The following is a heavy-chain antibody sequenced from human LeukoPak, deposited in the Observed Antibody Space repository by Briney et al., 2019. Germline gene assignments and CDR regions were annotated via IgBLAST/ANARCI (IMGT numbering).Heavy chain of an antibody. D-gene: IGHD4-17*01. CDR3: ARAPFDYGDYYNYFDY. CDR1: GGTFSSYA. CDR2: IIPLFGTA. Sequence: SVKVSCKASGGTFSSYAISWVRQAPGQGLEWMGGIIPLFGTANYAQKFQGRVTITADESTSTAYMELSSLRSEDTAVYYCARAPFDYGDYYNYFDYWGQGTLVTVSS. V-gene: IGHV1-69*01. J-gene: IGHJ4*02.